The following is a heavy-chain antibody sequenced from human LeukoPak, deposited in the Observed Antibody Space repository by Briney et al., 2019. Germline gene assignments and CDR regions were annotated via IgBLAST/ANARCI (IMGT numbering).Heavy chain of an antibody. CDR2: ISGSAATI. CDR3: ARDRCSGGGCYFYYMDV. Sequence: PGGTLRLSCAASGFTFSNYGMTWVRQAPGKGLEWVSSISGSAATISYADSVKGRFTISRDKAKNSLYLQMNSLSAEDTAVYYCARDRCSGGGCYFYYMDVWGKGTTVAISS. CDR1: GFTFSNYG. J-gene: IGHJ6*03. V-gene: IGHV3-23*01. D-gene: IGHD2-15*01.